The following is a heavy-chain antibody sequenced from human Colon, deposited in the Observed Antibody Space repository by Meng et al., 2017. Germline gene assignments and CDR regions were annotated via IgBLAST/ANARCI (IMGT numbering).Heavy chain of an antibody. CDR3: ARGLTGYFAHTDY. J-gene: IGHJ4*02. D-gene: IGHD3-9*01. V-gene: IGHV4-59*01. CDR2: IYHTGST. CDR1: GASISSYY. Sequence: SETLSLTCTVSGASISSYYWSWIRQPPGKGLEWIGYIYHTGSTNYNPSLQSRVTISVDTSKNQVSLKLSSVTAADTAVYYCARGLTGYFAHTDYWGQGTLVNVYS.